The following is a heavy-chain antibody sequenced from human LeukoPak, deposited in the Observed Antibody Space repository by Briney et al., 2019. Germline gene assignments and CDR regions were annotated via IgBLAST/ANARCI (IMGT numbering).Heavy chain of an antibody. V-gene: IGHV4-39*01. D-gene: IGHD6-13*01. Sequence: PSETLSLTCTVSGGSISSSSYYWSWIRQPPGKGLEWIGEINHSGSTNYNPSLKSRVTISVDTSKNQFSLKLSSVTAADTAVYYCARQGKTTIAAAGYWFDYWGQGTLVTVSS. CDR3: ARQGKTTIAAAGYWFDY. CDR2: INHSGST. CDR1: GGSISSSSYY. J-gene: IGHJ4*02.